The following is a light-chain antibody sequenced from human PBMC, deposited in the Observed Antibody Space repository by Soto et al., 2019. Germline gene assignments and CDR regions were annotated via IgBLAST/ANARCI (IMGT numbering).Light chain of an antibody. V-gene: IGLV2-23*01. CDR1: RSDVGGYTL. Sequence: QSALAQPASVSGSPGQSITISCTGTRSDVGGYTLVSWFQQYPGKAPKLMIYEDNKRPSGVSDRFSGSKSGNTASLTISGLQAEYEADYYCCSYAGSSSVLFGGVTKLTVL. CDR3: CSYAGSSSVL. J-gene: IGLJ2*01. CDR2: EDN.